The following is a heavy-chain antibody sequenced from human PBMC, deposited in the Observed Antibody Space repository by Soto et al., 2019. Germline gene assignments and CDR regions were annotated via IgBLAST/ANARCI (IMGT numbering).Heavy chain of an antibody. CDR3: ARDGVSSTEYTWKYGTYFDY. CDR2: NPYDGTNN. J-gene: IGHJ4*02. CDR1: GFTYSTDT. V-gene: IGHV3-30-3*01. Sequence: QVQLVESGGGVVQPGRSLRLSCAASGFTYSTDTMHWLRQAPGKGLELVAVNPYDGTNNFYADSVKGRFTISRDSTKQTLYLQMNIPRPDDTAMDYCARDGVSSTEYTWKYGTYFDYWGPGALVTVS. D-gene: IGHD1-7*01.